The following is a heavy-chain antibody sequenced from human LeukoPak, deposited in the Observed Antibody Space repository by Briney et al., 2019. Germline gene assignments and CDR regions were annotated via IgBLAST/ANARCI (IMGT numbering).Heavy chain of an antibody. V-gene: IGHV4-31*03. J-gene: IGHJ5*02. CDR2: IYYSGST. CDR1: GGSISSGGYY. D-gene: IGHD2-2*01. Sequence: KTSETLSLTCTVSGGSISSGGYYWSWIRQHPGKGLEWIGYIYYSGSTYYNPSLKSRVTISVDTSKNQFSLKLSSVTAADTAVYYCARGRIVVVPAAFNWFDPWGQGTLVTVSS. CDR3: ARGRIVVVPAAFNWFDP.